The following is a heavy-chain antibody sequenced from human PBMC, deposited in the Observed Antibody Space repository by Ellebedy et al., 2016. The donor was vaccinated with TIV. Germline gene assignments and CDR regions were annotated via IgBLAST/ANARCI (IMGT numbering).Heavy chain of an antibody. Sequence: SQTLSLTCXISGDSVSRNSAAWNWIRQSPSRGLEWLGRTYYRSKWYNDYAVSVKSRITINPDTSKNQFSLQLNSVTPADTAVYYCARVGPSYCGGDCYSYFDYWGQGTLVTVSS. V-gene: IGHV6-1*01. CDR3: ARVGPSYCGGDCYSYFDY. D-gene: IGHD2-21*02. J-gene: IGHJ4*02. CDR1: GDSVSRNSAA. CDR2: TYYRSKWYN.